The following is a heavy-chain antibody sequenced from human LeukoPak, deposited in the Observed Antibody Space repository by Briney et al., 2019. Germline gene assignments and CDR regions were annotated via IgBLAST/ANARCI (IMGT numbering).Heavy chain of an antibody. Sequence: SETLSLTCTVSGGSISSYYWSWIRQPAGKGLEWIGRIYTSGSTNYNPSLKSRVTMSVDTSKNQFSLKLSPVTAADTAVYYCARERHVVVAATTFDYWGQGTLVTVSS. CDR2: IYTSGST. J-gene: IGHJ4*02. CDR1: GGSISSYY. CDR3: ARERHVVVAATTFDY. V-gene: IGHV4-4*07. D-gene: IGHD2-15*01.